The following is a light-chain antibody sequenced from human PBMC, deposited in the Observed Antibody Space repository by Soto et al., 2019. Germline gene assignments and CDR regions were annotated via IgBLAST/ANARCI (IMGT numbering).Light chain of an antibody. Sequence: DIVMTQSPATLSVAPGERVTFSCRASQGVSRKLAWYQHKPGQAPRLLISGASTGATGIPARFSGSGSGTDFSLTISSLQPEDFATYFCQQANSFPSFGQGTKVDIK. V-gene: IGKV3-15*01. CDR1: QGVSRK. CDR3: QQANSFPS. CDR2: GAS. J-gene: IGKJ1*01.